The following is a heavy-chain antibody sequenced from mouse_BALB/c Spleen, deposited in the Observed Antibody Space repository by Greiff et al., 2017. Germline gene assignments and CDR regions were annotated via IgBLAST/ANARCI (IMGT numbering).Heavy chain of an antibody. CDR2: ISSGGST. V-gene: IGHV5-6-5*01. CDR3: ARAITTVVAEGFAY. CDR1: GFSLSRYS. J-gene: IGHJ3*01. D-gene: IGHD1-1*01. Sequence: EVKLVESGPGLVAPSQSLSITCTVSGFSLSRYSVHWVRQTPEKRLEWVASISSGGSTYYPDSVKGRFTISRDNARNILYLQMSSLRSEDTAMYYCARAITTVVAEGFAYWGQGTLVTVSA.